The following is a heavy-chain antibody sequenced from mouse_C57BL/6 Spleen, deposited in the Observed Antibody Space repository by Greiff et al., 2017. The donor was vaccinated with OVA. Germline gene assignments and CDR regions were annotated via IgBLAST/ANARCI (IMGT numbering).Heavy chain of an antibody. CDR1: GFTFRNYW. CDR3: TATTVVAGDAMDY. D-gene: IGHD1-1*01. J-gene: IGHJ4*01. Sequence: EVKLVESGGGLVQPGGSMKLSCVASGFTFRNYWMNWVRQSPEKGLEWVAQIRLKSDNYATHYAESVKGRFTISRDDSKSSVYLQMNNLRAEDTGIYYCTATTVVAGDAMDYWGQGTSVTVSS. CDR2: IRLKSDNYAT. V-gene: IGHV6-3*01.